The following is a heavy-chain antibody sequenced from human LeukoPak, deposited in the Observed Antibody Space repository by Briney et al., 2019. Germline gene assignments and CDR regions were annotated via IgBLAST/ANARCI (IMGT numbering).Heavy chain of an antibody. V-gene: IGHV4-59*01. Sequence: GSLRLSCAASGFTFSSYAMSWIRQPPGKGLEWIGYIYYSGSTNYNPSLKSRVTISVDTSKNQFSLKLSSVTAADTAVYYCARGIAARHYFDYWGQGTLVTVSS. D-gene: IGHD6-6*01. J-gene: IGHJ4*02. CDR3: ARGIAARHYFDY. CDR2: IYYSGST. CDR1: GFTFSSYA.